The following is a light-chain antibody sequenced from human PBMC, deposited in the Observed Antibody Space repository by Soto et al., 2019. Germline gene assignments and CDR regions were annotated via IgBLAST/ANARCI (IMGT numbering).Light chain of an antibody. CDR3: CPYEGSYPYV. V-gene: IGLV2-11*01. CDR1: SSDVGGYNY. CDR2: DVS. Sequence: QSVLTQPRSVSGSPGQSVTISCTGTSSDVGGYNYVSWYQQHPGKAPKLMIYDVSKRPSGVPDRFSGSKSGNTASLTISGLQAEDEADYYCCPYEGSYPYVFGTGTKVTVL. J-gene: IGLJ1*01.